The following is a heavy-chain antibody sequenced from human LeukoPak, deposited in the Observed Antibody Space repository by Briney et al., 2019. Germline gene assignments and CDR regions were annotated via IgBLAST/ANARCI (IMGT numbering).Heavy chain of an antibody. J-gene: IGHJ4*02. CDR1: GFTFSDYS. D-gene: IGHD2-15*01. Sequence: GGSLRLSCAASGFTFSDYSMNWVRQAPGKGLEWVSSISSSSSYIFYADSVRGRFSISRDNAKNSLYLQMNSLRAEDTAVYYCTRAPLGYCSGGSCYPYYFDYWGQGTLVTVSS. V-gene: IGHV3-21*01. CDR2: ISSSSSYI. CDR3: TRAPLGYCSGGSCYPYYFDY.